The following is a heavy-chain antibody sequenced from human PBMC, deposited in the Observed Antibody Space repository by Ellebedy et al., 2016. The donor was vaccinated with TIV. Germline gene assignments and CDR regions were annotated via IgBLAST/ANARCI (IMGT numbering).Heavy chain of an antibody. CDR1: GGTFSSYA. CDR3: ARDGSTPGNVY. J-gene: IGHJ4*02. D-gene: IGHD2-2*01. Sequence: SVKVSXKASGGTFSSYAISWVRQAPGQGLEWMGRIIPILGIANYAQKFQGRVTMTTDTSTSTAYMELRSLRSDDTAVYYCARDGSTPGNVYWGQGTLVTVSS. CDR2: IIPILGIA. V-gene: IGHV1-69*04.